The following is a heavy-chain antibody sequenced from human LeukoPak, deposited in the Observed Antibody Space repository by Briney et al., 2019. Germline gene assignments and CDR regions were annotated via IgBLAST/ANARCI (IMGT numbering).Heavy chain of an antibody. CDR3: ARVGLGVGSGWYWYFDL. J-gene: IGHJ2*01. Sequence: GASVKVSCKASGYTFTSYDINWVRQAPGQGLEWMGWMNPNSGNTGYAQKFQGRVTMTRNTSISTAYMELSSLRSEDTAVYYCARVGLGVGSGWYWYFDLWGRGTLVTVSS. D-gene: IGHD6-19*01. CDR1: GYTFTSYD. V-gene: IGHV1-8*01. CDR2: MNPNSGNT.